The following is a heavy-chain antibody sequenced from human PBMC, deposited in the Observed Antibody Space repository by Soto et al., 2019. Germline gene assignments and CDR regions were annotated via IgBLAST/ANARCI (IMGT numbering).Heavy chain of an antibody. D-gene: IGHD3-22*01. Sequence: SETLSLTCTVSGGSISSYYWSWIRQPPGKGLEWIGYNYYTGSTNYNPSLKSRVTMSVDTSKIQFSLKLSSVTAADTAVYYCARGREYYDSSGYHYYFDYWGQGTLVTVSS. CDR3: ARGREYYDSSGYHYYFDY. CDR2: NYYTGST. J-gene: IGHJ4*02. V-gene: IGHV4-59*01. CDR1: GGSISSYY.